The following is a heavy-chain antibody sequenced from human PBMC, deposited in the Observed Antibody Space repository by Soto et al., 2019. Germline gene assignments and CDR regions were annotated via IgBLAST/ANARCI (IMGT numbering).Heavy chain of an antibody. Sequence: SHTLSLTCAICGDRVSNNGATWNWIRQSPSRGLEWLGRAYYRSRWQYDYATSVRSRITINPDTSKNQFSLQLSSVTPEDTAVYFCAREHADFSSGFDSWG. CDR3: AREHADFSSGFDS. J-gene: IGHJ5*01. CDR2: AYYRSRWQY. V-gene: IGHV6-1*01. CDR1: GDRVSNNGAT. D-gene: IGHD6-19*01.